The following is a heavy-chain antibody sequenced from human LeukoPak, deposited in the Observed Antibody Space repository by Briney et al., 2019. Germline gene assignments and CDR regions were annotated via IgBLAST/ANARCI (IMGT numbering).Heavy chain of an antibody. CDR2: IYYGGST. J-gene: IGHJ4*02. V-gene: IGHV4-59*08. D-gene: IGHD1-26*01. CDR3: ARHSGASPHYFDY. CDR1: GGSISGYY. Sequence: SGTLSLTCSVSGGSISGYYWSWIRQPPGRGLEWIGYIYYGGSTSYNPSLKSRVTMSVDTSKNQFSLNLSSVTAADTAVYYCARHSGASPHYFDYWGRGTLVTVSS.